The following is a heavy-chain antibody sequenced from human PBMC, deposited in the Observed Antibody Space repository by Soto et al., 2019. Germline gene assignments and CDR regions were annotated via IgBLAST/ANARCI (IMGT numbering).Heavy chain of an antibody. CDR2: IYPGDSDT. J-gene: IGHJ4*02. CDR1: GYTFTTSW. V-gene: IGHV5-51*01. CDR3: AKHTVAGTVIDY. D-gene: IGHD6-19*01. Sequence: GESLKISCQGFGYTFTTSWIGCVRQMPGKGLEWMGIIYPGDSDTRYSPSFQGQVTMSADKSINTAYLQWSSLKASDTAMYYCAKHTVAGTVIDYWGQGTLVTVSS.